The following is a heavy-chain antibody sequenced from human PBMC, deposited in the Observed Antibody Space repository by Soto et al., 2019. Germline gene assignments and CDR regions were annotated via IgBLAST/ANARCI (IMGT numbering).Heavy chain of an antibody. J-gene: IGHJ6*03. CDR2: TYYRSKWYN. CDR3: ARGKQQLASYYYYYMDV. V-gene: IGHV6-1*01. Sequence: SQTLSLTCAISGDSVSSNSAAWNWIRQSPSRGLEWLGRTYYRSKWYNDYAVSVKSRITINPDTSKNQFSLQLSSVTAADTAVYYCARGKQQLASYYYYYMDVWGKGTTVTVSS. CDR1: GDSVSSNSAA. D-gene: IGHD6-13*01.